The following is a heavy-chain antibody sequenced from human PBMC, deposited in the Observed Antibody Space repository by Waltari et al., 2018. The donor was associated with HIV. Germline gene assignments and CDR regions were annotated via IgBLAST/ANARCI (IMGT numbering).Heavy chain of an antibody. CDR3: AGDQYYYDSSGYSPFHLRY. J-gene: IGHJ4*02. CDR1: GYTFTSYA. V-gene: IGHV1-3*01. D-gene: IGHD3-22*01. CDR2: INAGNGNT. Sequence: QVQLVQSGAEVKKPGASVKASCKASGYTFTSYAMHWVRQAPGHRIEWMGWINAGNGNTKYSQKFQGRVTITRDTSASTAYMELSSLRSEDTAVYYCAGDQYYYDSSGYSPFHLRYWGQGTLVTVSS.